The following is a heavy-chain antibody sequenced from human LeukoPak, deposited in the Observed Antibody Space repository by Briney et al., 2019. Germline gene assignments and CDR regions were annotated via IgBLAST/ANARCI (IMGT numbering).Heavy chain of an antibody. J-gene: IGHJ4*02. D-gene: IGHD4-17*01. CDR3: AKDIRTVTTRGYFDF. CDR2: ISGSAGST. CDR1: GFTFSNYA. Sequence: GGSLRLSCAASGFTFSNYAMNWVRQAPGKGLEWVSVISGSAGSTFYADSVKGQFTISRDNSKSTLYLQINSLRAEDTAVYYCAKDIRTVTTRGYFDFWGQGTLVTVSS. V-gene: IGHV3-23*01.